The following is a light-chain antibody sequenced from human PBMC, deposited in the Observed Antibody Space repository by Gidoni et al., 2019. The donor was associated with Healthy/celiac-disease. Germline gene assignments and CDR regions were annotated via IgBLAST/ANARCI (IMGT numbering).Light chain of an antibody. CDR3: QQYDNLPLT. CDR2: DAS. Sequence: DIQMTQSPSSLSASVGDRVTITCQASQDISNYLNWYQQKPGKAPKLLIYDASNLETGVPSRFSGSVSGTDFTFTISSLQPEDIATYYCQQYDNLPLTFGGGPKVEIK. CDR1: QDISNY. V-gene: IGKV1-33*01. J-gene: IGKJ4*01.